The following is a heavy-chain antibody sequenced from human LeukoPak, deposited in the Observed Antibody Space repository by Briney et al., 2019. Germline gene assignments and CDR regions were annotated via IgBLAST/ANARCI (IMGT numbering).Heavy chain of an antibody. Sequence: GRSLRLSCAVSGFTFSSYAMHWVRQAPGKGLEWVAVISYDGSNKYYADSVKGRFTISRDNSKNTLYLQMNSLRAEDTAVYYCARDRRSSSWEYYFDYWGQGTLVTVSS. D-gene: IGHD6-13*01. CDR2: ISYDGSNK. V-gene: IGHV3-30-3*01. CDR3: ARDRRSSSWEYYFDY. J-gene: IGHJ4*02. CDR1: GFTFSSYA.